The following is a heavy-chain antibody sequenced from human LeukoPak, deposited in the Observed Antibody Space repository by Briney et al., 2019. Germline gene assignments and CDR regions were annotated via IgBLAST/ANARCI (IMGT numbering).Heavy chain of an antibody. Sequence: ASVKVSCKASGYTFTGYYMHWVRQAPGQGLEWMGWINPNSGGTNYAQKFQGRVTMTRDTSNSTAYMELSRLRSDDTAVYYCARDRAIFGVNRAGAAWFDPWGQGTLVTVSS. CDR2: INPNSGGT. CDR3: ARDRAIFGVNRAGAAWFDP. V-gene: IGHV1-2*02. J-gene: IGHJ5*02. D-gene: IGHD3-3*01. CDR1: GYTFTGYY.